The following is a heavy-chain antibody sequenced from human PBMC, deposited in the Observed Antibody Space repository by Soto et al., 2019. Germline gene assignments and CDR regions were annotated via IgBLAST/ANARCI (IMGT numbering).Heavy chain of an antibody. D-gene: IGHD2-2*01. Sequence: EVQLLESGGGLVQPGGSLRLSCAASGFTFSSYAMTWVRQAPGKGLEWVSGITGSSYYTYYADSVKGPFTISSDNSKNTLYLQMNTLRSEDAAVYYCAKEAEVCEYGRYFQHWGQGSLVSVSS. V-gene: IGHV3-23*01. CDR1: GFTFSSYA. J-gene: IGHJ1*01. CDR3: AKEAEVCEYGRYFQH. CDR2: ITGSSYYT.